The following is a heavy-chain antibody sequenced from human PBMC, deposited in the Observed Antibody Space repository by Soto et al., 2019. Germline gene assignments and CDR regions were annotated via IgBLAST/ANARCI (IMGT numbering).Heavy chain of an antibody. D-gene: IGHD1-1*01. CDR2: TYYRSKWYN. CDR3: ARDLLGTPGPHGSLDY. Sequence: SQTLSLTCAISGDSVSSNSAAWNWIRQSPSRGLEWLGRTYYRSKWYNDYAVSVKSRITINPDTSKNQFSLQLNSVTPEDTAVYYCARDLLGTPGPHGSLDYWGPGTLVTLSS. V-gene: IGHV6-1*01. CDR1: GDSVSSNSAA. J-gene: IGHJ4*02.